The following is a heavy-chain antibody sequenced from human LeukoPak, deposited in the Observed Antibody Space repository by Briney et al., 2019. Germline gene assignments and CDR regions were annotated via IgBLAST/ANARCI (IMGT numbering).Heavy chain of an antibody. D-gene: IGHD1-1*01. CDR1: GGSISSGGDF. J-gene: IGHJ4*02. CDR3: ARLTRRSGNYFDY. CDR2: IYYSGST. V-gene: IGHV4-31*03. Sequence: PSETLSLTCTVSGGSISSGGDFWNWIRQHPGKGLEWIGYIYYSGSTYYSPSLQSRVTMSVDTSKNQFSLGLSAVTAADTAVYYCARLTRRSGNYFDYWGQGTLVTVSS.